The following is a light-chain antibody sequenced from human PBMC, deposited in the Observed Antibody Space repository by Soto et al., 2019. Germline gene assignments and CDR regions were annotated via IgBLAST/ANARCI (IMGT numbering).Light chain of an antibody. CDR3: AAWDDSLNGVV. Sequence: QSVLTQPPSTSGTPGQRVTISCSGSTSNIGSNAVNWYLQLPGTAPKLLIHTNNQRPSGVPDRFSGSKSGTSASLAIGGLQSEDEADYYCAAWDDSLNGVVCGGGTKVTVL. V-gene: IGLV1-44*01. CDR2: TNN. J-gene: IGLJ2*01. CDR1: TSNIGSNA.